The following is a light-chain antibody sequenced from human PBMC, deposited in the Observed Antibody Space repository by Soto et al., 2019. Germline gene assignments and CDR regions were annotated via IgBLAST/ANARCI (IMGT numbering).Light chain of an antibody. J-gene: IGKJ3*01. CDR3: RQYDCCPFT. CDR2: DAS. Sequence: QMTLSPWFLXTXVGDXASTXXRASKSSSSRLAWFQQKRGRAPDLLICDASTLESGDPSTSSSSGSGTDYALTTSRLETADSAVCYCRQYDCCPFTYGPGTEVGIK. CDR1: KSSSSR. V-gene: IGKV1-5*01.